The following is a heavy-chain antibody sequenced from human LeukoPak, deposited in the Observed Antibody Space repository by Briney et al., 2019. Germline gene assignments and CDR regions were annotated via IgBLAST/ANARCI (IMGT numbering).Heavy chain of an antibody. J-gene: IGHJ5*02. CDR2: IYYSGST. CDR3: AREALAGTTRNWFDP. V-gene: IGHV4-59*12. Sequence: SETLSLTCTVSGGSISSYYWSWVRQPPGKGLEWIGYIYYSGSTNYNPSLKSRVTISVDTSKNQFSLKLSSVTAADTAVYYCAREALAGTTRNWFDPWGQGTLVTVSS. D-gene: IGHD6-19*01. CDR1: GGSISSYY.